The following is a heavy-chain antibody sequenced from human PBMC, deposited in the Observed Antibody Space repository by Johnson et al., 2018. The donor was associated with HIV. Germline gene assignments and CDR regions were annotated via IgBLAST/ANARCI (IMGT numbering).Heavy chain of an antibody. J-gene: IGHJ3*02. CDR1: GFTFSNYG. V-gene: IGHV3-30*19. CDR2: ISYDGSNK. CDR3: ATDIVVVLAVTGTGAAFDI. D-gene: IGHD2-15*01. Sequence: QVQLVESGGGVVQPGGSLRLSCAASGFTFSNYGMHWVRQAPGKGLEWVAFISYDGSNKYYADSVKGRFTISRDNSKNTLYLQMSSLRSDDTAVYYCATDIVVVLAVTGTGAAFDIWGQGTMVTVSS.